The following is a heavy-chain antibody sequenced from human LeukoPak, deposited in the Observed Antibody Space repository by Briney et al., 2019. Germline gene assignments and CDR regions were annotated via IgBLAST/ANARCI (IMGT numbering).Heavy chain of an antibody. CDR2: IKPDGSQI. V-gene: IGHV3-7*01. Sequence: PGGSLRLSCAASGFTFSTYWMTWVRQAPGKGVEWVANIKPDGSQIYYVDSVKGRLTISRDNAKNSLYLQMNSLRAEDTAVYYCTTKGYTYASYWGQGTLVTVSS. CDR3: TTKGYTYASY. J-gene: IGHJ4*02. CDR1: GFTFSTYW. D-gene: IGHD5-18*01.